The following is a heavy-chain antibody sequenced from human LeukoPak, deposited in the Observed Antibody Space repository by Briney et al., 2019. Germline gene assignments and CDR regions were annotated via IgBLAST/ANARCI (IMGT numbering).Heavy chain of an antibody. CDR3: ARGLVGATGIRY. CDR1: GGTFSSYA. D-gene: IGHD1-26*01. V-gene: IGHV1-46*01. J-gene: IGHJ4*02. Sequence: ASVKVSCKASGGTFSSYAISWVRQAPGQGLEWMGIINPSGGSTSYAQKFQGRVTMTRDTSTSTVYMELSSLRSEDTAVYYCARGLVGATGIRYWGQGTLVTVSS. CDR2: INPSGGST.